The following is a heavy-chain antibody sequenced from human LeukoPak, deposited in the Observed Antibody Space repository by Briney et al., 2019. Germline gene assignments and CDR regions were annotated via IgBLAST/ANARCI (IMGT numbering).Heavy chain of an antibody. V-gene: IGHV4-39*01. D-gene: IGHD6-19*01. J-gene: IGHJ4*02. Sequence: SETLSLTCTVSGGSISSSSYYCGWIRQPPGKGLEWVGSIYHSGRTYSNPSLNRLATLSVATSKDQFSLKLSSVTAADTAVYYCASRDISSGWTCYFEDWGQGTLVTVSS. CDR3: ASRDISSGWTCYFED. CDR2: IYHSGRT. CDR1: GGSISSSSYY.